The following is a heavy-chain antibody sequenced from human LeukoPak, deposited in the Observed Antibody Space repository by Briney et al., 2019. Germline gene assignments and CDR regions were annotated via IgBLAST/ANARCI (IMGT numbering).Heavy chain of an antibody. J-gene: IGHJ4*02. CDR2: ISPSGSTV. CDR1: GFIFSDYY. V-gene: IGHV3-11*01. Sequence: PGGSLRLSCAASGFIFSDYYMSWIRQAPGKGLEWVSYISPSGSTVNYADSVKGRFTISRDNAKNSLYLQMNSLRADDTAVYYCARRTLGRNDFDYWGQGTLVTVSS. CDR3: ARRTLGRNDFDY.